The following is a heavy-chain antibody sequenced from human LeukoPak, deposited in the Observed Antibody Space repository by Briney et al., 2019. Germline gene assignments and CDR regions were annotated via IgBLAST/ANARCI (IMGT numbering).Heavy chain of an antibody. Sequence: GGSLRLSCAASGFTFSSYWMSWVRQAPGKGLEWVANIKQDGSEKYYVDSVKGRFTISRDNAKNSLYLQMNSLRAEDTALYYCAKDIGSSPALGYWGQGTLVTVSS. J-gene: IGHJ4*02. V-gene: IGHV3-7*03. CDR2: IKQDGSEK. CDR1: GFTFSSYW. D-gene: IGHD6-6*01. CDR3: AKDIGSSPALGY.